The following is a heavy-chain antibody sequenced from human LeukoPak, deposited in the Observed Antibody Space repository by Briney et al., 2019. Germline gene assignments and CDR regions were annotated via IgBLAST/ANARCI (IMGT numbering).Heavy chain of an antibody. V-gene: IGHV4-39*01. J-gene: IGHJ4*02. Sequence: PSETLSLTCTVSGGSISNSNYYWGWIRQPPGRGLEWIGSIYYSGSTYYNPPLKSRVTISVDTSKNQFSLNLSSVTAADTAVFHCARHGGASYLYYFDYWGQGTLVTVSS. CDR2: IYYSGST. CDR3: ARHGGASYLYYFDY. D-gene: IGHD1-26*01. CDR1: GGSISNSNYY.